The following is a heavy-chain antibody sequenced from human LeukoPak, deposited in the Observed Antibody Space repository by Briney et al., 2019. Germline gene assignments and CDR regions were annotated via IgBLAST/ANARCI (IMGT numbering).Heavy chain of an antibody. Sequence: GGSLRLSCAASGFTFSSYEMNWVRQAPGKGLEWVSYISSSGSTIYYADSVKGRFTISRDNAKNSLYLQMNSLRAEDTAVYYCARGGIGYCSGGSCFPDYMDVWGKGTTVTISS. J-gene: IGHJ6*03. CDR3: ARGGIGYCSGGSCFPDYMDV. V-gene: IGHV3-48*03. CDR2: ISSSGSTI. CDR1: GFTFSSYE. D-gene: IGHD2-15*01.